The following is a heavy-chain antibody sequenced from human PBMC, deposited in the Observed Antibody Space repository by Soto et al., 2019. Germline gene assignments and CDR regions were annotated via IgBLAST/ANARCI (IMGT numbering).Heavy chain of an antibody. V-gene: IGHV5-10-1*01. CDR2: IDPSDSYT. Sequence: PGESMKISCKGSGYSFTNYWISRVRQMPGKGLEWMGRIDPSDSYTNYSPSFQGHVTISADKSISTAYLQWSSLKASDTAMYYCARLAGTTIYGMDVWGQGTTVTVSS. D-gene: IGHD1-7*01. CDR3: ARLAGTTIYGMDV. J-gene: IGHJ6*02. CDR1: GYSFTNYW.